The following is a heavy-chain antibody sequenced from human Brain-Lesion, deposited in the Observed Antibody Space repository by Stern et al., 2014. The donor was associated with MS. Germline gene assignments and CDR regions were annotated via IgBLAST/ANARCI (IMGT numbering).Heavy chain of an antibody. V-gene: IGHV4-61*02. CDR2: IYTTGST. D-gene: IGHD5-18*01. CDR3: ARDKEDTNMAFRYFDN. Sequence: QVQLVQSGPGLVKPSQTLSLTCTVSGGSVGSGSYDWSWIRQPAGKGLEWIGRIYTTGSTYYNPSLKSRVSISIEPSKNHFSLKLTSVTAADTAVYYCARDKEDTNMAFRYFDNWGQGTLVTVSS. CDR1: GGSVGSGSYD. J-gene: IGHJ4*02.